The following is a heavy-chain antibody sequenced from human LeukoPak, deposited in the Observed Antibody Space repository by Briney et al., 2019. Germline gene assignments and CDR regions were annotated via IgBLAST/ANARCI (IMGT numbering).Heavy chain of an antibody. CDR3: ARDATPPGIIFDY. CDR2: INQDGSEK. CDR1: GFTFSSFW. J-gene: IGHJ4*02. Sequence: GGSLRLSCEVSGFTFSSFWMNWDRQAPGKGLEWVANINQDGSEKWYVDSVKGRFTISRDNAKNSVFLQMNSLRAEDTAVYYCARDATPPGIIFDYWGQGTLVTVSS. D-gene: IGHD3-16*01. V-gene: IGHV3-7*05.